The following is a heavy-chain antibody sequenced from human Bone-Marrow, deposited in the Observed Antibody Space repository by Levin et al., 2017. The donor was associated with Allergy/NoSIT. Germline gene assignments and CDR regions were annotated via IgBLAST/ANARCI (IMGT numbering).Heavy chain of an antibody. J-gene: IGHJ6*02. D-gene: IGHD3-16*01. CDR2: IYYSGTT. CDR1: GVSVSSGSYY. Sequence: NASETLSLTCTVSGVSVSSGSYYWSWIRQPPGKGLELIGYIYYSGTTNYNPSLKSRVTISLDTSKNQFSLRLNSVNAADTAVYYCARDRGGRYFGLDVWGQGTTVTVSS. V-gene: IGHV4-61*01. CDR3: ARDRGGRYFGLDV.